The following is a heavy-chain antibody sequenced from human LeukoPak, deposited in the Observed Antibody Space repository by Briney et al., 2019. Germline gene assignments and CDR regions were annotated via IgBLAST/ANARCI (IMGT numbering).Heavy chain of an antibody. CDR2: ISYDGSNK. Sequence: GGSLRLSCAASGFTFSSYAMHWVRQAPGKGLEWVAVISYDGSNKYYADSVKGRFTISRDNSKNTLYLQMNSLRAEDTAVYYCARDDMTTVMDYWGQGTLVTVSS. CDR3: ARDDMTTVMDY. D-gene: IGHD4-17*01. CDR1: GFTFSSYA. J-gene: IGHJ4*02. V-gene: IGHV3-30-3*01.